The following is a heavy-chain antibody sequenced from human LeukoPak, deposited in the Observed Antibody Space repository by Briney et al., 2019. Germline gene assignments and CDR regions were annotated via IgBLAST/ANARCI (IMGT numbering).Heavy chain of an antibody. CDR3: AKAYSTSLYGDAFHI. D-gene: IGHD6-13*01. CDR2: ITGDASVT. J-gene: IGHJ3*02. CDR1: GFTFRFYA. Sequence: GGSLRLSCAGSGFTFRFYAMTWVRQAPGKGLEWVSGITGDASVTYDADSVKGRSNISRDNSKNTLYLQLNSLRVEDTAVYYCAKAYSTSLYGDAFHIWSQGTMVTVSP. V-gene: IGHV3-23*01.